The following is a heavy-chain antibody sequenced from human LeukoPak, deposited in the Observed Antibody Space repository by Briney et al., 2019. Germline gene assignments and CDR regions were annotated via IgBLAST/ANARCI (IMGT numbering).Heavy chain of an antibody. V-gene: IGHV4-59*01. D-gene: IGHD6-13*01. CDR3: ARVYYSSSYDYWYFDL. CDR1: GFIFSNYA. J-gene: IGHJ2*01. CDR2: IYYSGST. Sequence: GSLRLSCAASGFIFSNYAMSWIRQPPGKGLEWIGYIYYSGSTNYNPSLKSRVTISVDTSKNQFSLKLSSVTAADTAVYYCARVYYSSSYDYWYFDLWAVAPWSLSPQ.